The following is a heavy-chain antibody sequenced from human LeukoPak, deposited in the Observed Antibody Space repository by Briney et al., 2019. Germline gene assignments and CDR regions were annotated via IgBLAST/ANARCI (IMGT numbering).Heavy chain of an antibody. CDR3: VRGYSSGFDY. Sequence: ASVKVSCKASGGTFSSYDISWVRQAPGQGLEWMGRIIPIFGTANYAQKFQGRVTNTADKSTSTVYMELSSLRSEDTAMYYCVRGYSSGFDYWGRGTLVTVSS. J-gene: IGHJ4*02. V-gene: IGHV1-69*06. CDR1: GGTFSSYD. CDR2: IIPIFGTA. D-gene: IGHD6-19*01.